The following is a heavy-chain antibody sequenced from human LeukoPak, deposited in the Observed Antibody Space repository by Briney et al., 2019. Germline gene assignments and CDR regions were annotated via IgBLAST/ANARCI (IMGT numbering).Heavy chain of an antibody. CDR3: ARGATISETGYFDF. Sequence: SETLSLTCAVYGGSFSPYYWSWIRQSPRKGLEWIAEIDHRGDTNYNPSVKSRVTISIDTSKNQLSLKVRSLSAADTAVYYCARGATISETGYFDFWGQGTLVTVSS. CDR1: GGSFSPYY. D-gene: IGHD5-24*01. J-gene: IGHJ4*03. V-gene: IGHV4-34*01. CDR2: IDHRGDT.